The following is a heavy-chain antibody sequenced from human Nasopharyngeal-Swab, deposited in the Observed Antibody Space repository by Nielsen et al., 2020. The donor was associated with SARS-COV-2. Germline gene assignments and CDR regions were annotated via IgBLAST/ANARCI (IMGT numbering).Heavy chain of an antibody. D-gene: IGHD6-13*01. CDR2: IYTSGST. CDR1: GGSISSYY. J-gene: IGHJ4*02. V-gene: IGHV4-4*07. Sequence: SETLSLTCTGSGGSISSYYWTWIRQRAGKGLEWIGRIYTSGSTNYNPSLKSRVSMSVDTSKNQFSLKLSSVTAADMAVYYCARGSLAAIPRSSWYFDYWGQGTLVTVSS. CDR3: ARGSLAAIPRSSWYFDY.